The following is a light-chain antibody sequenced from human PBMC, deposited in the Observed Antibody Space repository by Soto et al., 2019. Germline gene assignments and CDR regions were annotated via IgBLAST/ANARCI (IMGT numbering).Light chain of an antibody. Sequence: IVSTQSPGTLSFSPGERSALSCRASQSVSSSYLAWYQQKPGQAPRLLIYRTSNRATGIPDRFSGSGSGTDFTLTISRLEPEDFAVYWCQQYDSSPRTFGQGTKVDIK. J-gene: IGKJ1*01. V-gene: IGKV3-20*01. CDR3: QQYDSSPRT. CDR2: RTS. CDR1: QSVSSSY.